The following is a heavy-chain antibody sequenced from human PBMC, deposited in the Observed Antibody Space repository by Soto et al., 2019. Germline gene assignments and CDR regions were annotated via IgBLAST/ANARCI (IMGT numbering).Heavy chain of an antibody. D-gene: IGHD6-13*01. V-gene: IGHV3-53*04. J-gene: IGHJ6*02. CDR2: IYSGGST. CDR3: ARSIAAAGIPLYYYGMDV. Sequence: GGSLRLSCAASGFTVSSNYMSWVRQAPGKGLEWVSVIYSGGSTYYADSVKGRFTISRHNSKNTLYLQMNSLRAEDTAVYYCARSIAAAGIPLYYYGMDVWGQGTTVTVSS. CDR1: GFTVSSNY.